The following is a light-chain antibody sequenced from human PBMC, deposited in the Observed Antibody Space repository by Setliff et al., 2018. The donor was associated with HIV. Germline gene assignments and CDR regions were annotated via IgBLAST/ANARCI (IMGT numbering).Light chain of an antibody. V-gene: IGLV2-14*03. CDR2: DVS. CDR3: SSYTSSSPPYV. J-gene: IGLJ1*01. CDR1: SSDVGSYNY. Sequence: QSVLTQPASVSGFPGQSITISCTGSSSDVGSYNYVSWYQQHPGKAPKLMISDVSKRPSGVSNRFSGSKSGNTASLTISGLQAGDEADYYCSSYTSSSPPYVFGTGTKVTVL.